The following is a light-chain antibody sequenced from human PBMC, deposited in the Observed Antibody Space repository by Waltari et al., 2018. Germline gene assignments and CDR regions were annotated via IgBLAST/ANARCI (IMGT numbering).Light chain of an antibody. CDR2: TDV. CDR3: NSRDNSGKHLV. CDR1: CLRNYY. V-gene: IGLV3-19*01. J-gene: IGLJ2*01. Sequence: SSELTQDPVVSVALGQTVRITCQGDCLRNYYASWYQQKPGQAPVLVICTDVKRPSGIPDRFAGSRSGNTASLTITGAQAEDEADYYCNSRDNSGKHLVFGGGTKLTVL.